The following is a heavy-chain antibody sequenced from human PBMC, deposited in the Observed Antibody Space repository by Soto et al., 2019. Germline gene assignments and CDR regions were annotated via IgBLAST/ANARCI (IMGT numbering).Heavy chain of an antibody. J-gene: IGHJ4*02. D-gene: IGHD3-10*01. V-gene: IGHV3-21*06. CDR3: ARVGTDYGSGSPYYSDY. Sequence: GGSLRLCCAASGFSFRSYYLNWVRQAPGRGLEWVSSISPSSSFLSYADSVKGRFTISRDNAKSSVHLQMNSLRAEDTAVYFCARVGTDYGSGSPYYSDYWGQGTLVTVSS. CDR1: GFSFRSYY. CDR2: ISPSSSFL.